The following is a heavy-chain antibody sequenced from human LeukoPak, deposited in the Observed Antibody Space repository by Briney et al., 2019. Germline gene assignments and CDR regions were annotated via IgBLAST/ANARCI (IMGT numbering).Heavy chain of an antibody. V-gene: IGHV4-31*03. CDR1: GGSLSSGGYY. Sequence: SQTLSLTCTVSGGSLSSGGYYWSWIRQHPGKGLEWIGYIYYSGSTYYNPSLKSRVTISVDTSKNQFSLKLSSVTAADTAVYYCARDYEGYSSSSPWFDPWGQGTLVTVSS. D-gene: IGHD6-6*01. CDR2: IYYSGST. J-gene: IGHJ5*02. CDR3: ARDYEGYSSSSPWFDP.